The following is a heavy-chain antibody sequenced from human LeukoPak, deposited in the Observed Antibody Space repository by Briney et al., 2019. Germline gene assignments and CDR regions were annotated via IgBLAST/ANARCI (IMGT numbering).Heavy chain of an antibody. Sequence: PSETLCLTCAAYGGSFSGYYWSWIRQPPGKGLEWIGDINHSGSTNYNPSLKSRVTISVDTSKNQFSLKLSSVTAADTAVYYCARGSEWLRSFPLYYWGQGTLVTVSS. D-gene: IGHD5-12*01. CDR3: ARGSEWLRSFPLYY. CDR2: INHSGST. CDR1: GGSFSGYY. J-gene: IGHJ4*02. V-gene: IGHV4-34*01.